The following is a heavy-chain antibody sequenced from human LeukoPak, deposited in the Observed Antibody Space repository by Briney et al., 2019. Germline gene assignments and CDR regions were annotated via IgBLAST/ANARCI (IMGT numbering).Heavy chain of an antibody. J-gene: IGHJ4*02. CDR2: IYYSGST. D-gene: IGHD3-22*01. CDR3: ARENPSGYYNRPIDY. V-gene: IGHV4-30-4*02. CDR1: GGSISSGDYY. Sequence: RPSETLSLTCTVSGGSISSGDYYWSWTRQPPGKGLEWIGYIYYSGSTYYNPSLKSRVTISVDTSKNQFSLKLSSVTAADTAIYYCARENPSGYYNRPIDYWGQGTLVTVSS.